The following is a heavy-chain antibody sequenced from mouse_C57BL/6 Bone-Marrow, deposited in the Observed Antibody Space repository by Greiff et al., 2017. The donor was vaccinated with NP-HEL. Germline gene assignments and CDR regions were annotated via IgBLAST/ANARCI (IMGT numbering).Heavy chain of an antibody. V-gene: IGHV1-64*01. J-gene: IGHJ2*01. D-gene: IGHD1-1*01. Sequence: VQLQQSGAELVKPGASVKLSCKASGYTFTSYWMHWVKQRPGQGLEWIGMIHPNSGSTNYNEKFKSKATLTVDKSSSTAYMQLSSLTSEDSAVYYCAITTVVATNYWGQGTTLTVSS. CDR3: AITTVVATNY. CDR1: GYTFTSYW. CDR2: IHPNSGST.